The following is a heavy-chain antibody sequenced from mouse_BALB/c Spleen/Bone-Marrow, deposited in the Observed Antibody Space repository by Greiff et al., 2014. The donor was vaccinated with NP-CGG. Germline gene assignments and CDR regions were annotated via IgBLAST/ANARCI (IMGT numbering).Heavy chain of an antibody. CDR2: ISYDGSN. CDR3: ARGDGYYGGAIDY. D-gene: IGHD2-3*01. CDR1: GYSITSGYY. J-gene: IGHJ4*01. Sequence: VQLKQSGPGLVKPSQSLSLTCSVTGYSITSGYYWNWIRQFPGNKLEWMGYISYDGSNNYNPSLKNRISITRDTSKNQFFLKLNSVTTEDTATYYCARGDGYYGGAIDYWGQGTSVTVSS. V-gene: IGHV3-6*02.